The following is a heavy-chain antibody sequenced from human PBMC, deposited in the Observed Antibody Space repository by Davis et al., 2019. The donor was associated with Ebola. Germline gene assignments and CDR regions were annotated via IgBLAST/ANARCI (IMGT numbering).Heavy chain of an antibody. CDR3: ASRQAEPDRDPWFDP. CDR1: GGSISSSSYY. Sequence: MPSETLSLTCTVSGGSISSSSYYWGWIRQPPGKGLEWIASIYYSGRTYYNTSLKSRVTISADTSKNQFSLKRSSVTAADTAVYYCASRQAEPDRDPWFDPWGQGTLVTVSS. CDR2: IYYSGRT. V-gene: IGHV4-39*01. D-gene: IGHD3-22*01. J-gene: IGHJ5*02.